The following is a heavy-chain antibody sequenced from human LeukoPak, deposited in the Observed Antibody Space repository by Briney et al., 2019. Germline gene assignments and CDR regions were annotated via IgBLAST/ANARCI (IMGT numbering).Heavy chain of an antibody. D-gene: IGHD3-10*01. CDR2: ISSDGSSK. CDR3: AKDYSDYYGSGGFDS. J-gene: IGHJ4*02. CDR1: GFTFSSHV. Sequence: GRCLRLSCASSGFTFSSHVMHWVPQAPGKGVGWVGVISSDGSSKYYADSVKGRFTISRNNSKNTLYLQMNSLRAEDTAMYYGAKDYSDYYGSGGFDSWGQGTLVTVSS. V-gene: IGHV3-30*18.